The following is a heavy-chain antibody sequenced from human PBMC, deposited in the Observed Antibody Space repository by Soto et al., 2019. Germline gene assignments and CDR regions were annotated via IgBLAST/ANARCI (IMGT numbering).Heavy chain of an antibody. D-gene: IGHD6-13*01. CDR2: ISYDGSNK. Sequence: QVQLVESGGGVVQPGRSLRLACAASGFTFISYVMHWVRQAPGKGLAWVAVISYDGSNKYYADSVKGRFTISRDTSKNTLYLQMNSLRAEDTAVYYCAGGFSNYYGMDVWGQGTTVTVSS. V-gene: IGHV3-30*03. J-gene: IGHJ6*02. CDR3: AGGFSNYYGMDV. CDR1: GFTFISYV.